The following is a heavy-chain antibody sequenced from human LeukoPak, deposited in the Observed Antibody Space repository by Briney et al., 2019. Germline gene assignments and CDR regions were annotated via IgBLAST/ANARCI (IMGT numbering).Heavy chain of an antibody. D-gene: IGHD4-23*01. J-gene: IGHJ3*02. CDR3: ARDPAGGAFDI. Sequence: GGSLRLSCAASGFTFSSSWMNWVRQAPGKGLEWVAIISQDGTKKYSMDSMKGRFTVSRDNAKNSLYLQMNSLGAEDTAVYYCARDPAGGAFDIWGQGTMVTVSS. CDR2: ISQDGTKK. CDR1: GFTFSSSW. V-gene: IGHV3-7*01.